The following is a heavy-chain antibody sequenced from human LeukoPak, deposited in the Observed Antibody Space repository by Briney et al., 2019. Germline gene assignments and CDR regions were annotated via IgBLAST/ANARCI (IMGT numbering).Heavy chain of an antibody. J-gene: IGHJ4*01. CDR2: IYHSGST. V-gene: IGHV4-38-2*02. CDR3: AKSGGYGLIDY. CDR1: GYSISSGYY. Sequence: SETLSLTCTVSGYSISSGYYWGWIRQPPGKGLEWIGSIYHSGSTYYNPSLKSRVTISVDTSKNQFSLKMSSVTAADTAVYYCAKSGGYGLIDYWGQGTLVTVSS. D-gene: IGHD6-25*01.